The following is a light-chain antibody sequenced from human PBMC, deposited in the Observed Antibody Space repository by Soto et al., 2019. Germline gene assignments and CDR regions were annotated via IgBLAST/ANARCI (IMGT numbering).Light chain of an antibody. Sequence: EIVLTQSPAILYLSPGERATLSCRASQSVSSYLAWYQQKVGQAPRLLIYDASNRATGIPGRLSVSGYGPDFTLIFSSLEPEDFAVYYCQQRSIGLTVGPGTEVDRK. J-gene: IGKJ3*01. CDR3: QQRSIGLT. CDR2: DAS. CDR1: QSVSSY. V-gene: IGKV3-11*01.